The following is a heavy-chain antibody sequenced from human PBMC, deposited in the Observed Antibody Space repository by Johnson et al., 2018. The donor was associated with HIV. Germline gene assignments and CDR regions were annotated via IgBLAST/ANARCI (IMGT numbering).Heavy chain of an antibody. D-gene: IGHD6-6*01. J-gene: IGHJ3*02. V-gene: IGHV3-9*01. CDR3: ARDRNIAARQDAFDI. CDR1: GFTFNSYT. CDR2: ISWNSGSI. Sequence: VQLVESGGGVVQPGRSLRLSCAASGFTFNSYTMHWVRQAPGKGLEWVSGISWNSGSIGYADSVKGRFTISRDNAKNSRYLQMNSLRAEDTALYYCARDRNIAARQDAFDIWGQGTMVTVSS.